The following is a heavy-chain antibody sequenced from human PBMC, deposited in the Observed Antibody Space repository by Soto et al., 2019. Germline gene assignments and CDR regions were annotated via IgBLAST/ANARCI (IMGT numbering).Heavy chain of an antibody. J-gene: IGHJ2*01. CDR2: ISGSGGST. V-gene: IGHV3-23*01. Sequence: EVQLLESGGGLVQPGGSLRLSCAASGFTFSSYAMSWVRQAPGKGLEWVSAISGSGGSTYYADSVKGRFTISRDNSKNTLYRQMNSLRAEDTAVYYCAKDEGIVVVPAAISWYFDLWGRGTLVTVSS. D-gene: IGHD2-2*02. CDR3: AKDEGIVVVPAAISWYFDL. CDR1: GFTFSSYA.